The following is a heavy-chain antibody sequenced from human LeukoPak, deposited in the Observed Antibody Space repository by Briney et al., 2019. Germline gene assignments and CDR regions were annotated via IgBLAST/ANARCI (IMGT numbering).Heavy chain of an antibody. V-gene: IGHV3-33*01. CDR2: IWYDGSNK. D-gene: IGHD2-15*01. CDR3: VRDPSCSGGGCYYYYGVDV. J-gene: IGHJ6*02. Sequence: GGSLRLSCAASGFTFNTYAIHWVRQAPGKGLEWVAVIWYDGSNKYYADSVGGRFTISRDNSKNTLYLQMNSLRADDTAIYYCVRDPSCSGGGCYYYYGVDVWGQGTTVTVSS. CDR1: GFTFNTYA.